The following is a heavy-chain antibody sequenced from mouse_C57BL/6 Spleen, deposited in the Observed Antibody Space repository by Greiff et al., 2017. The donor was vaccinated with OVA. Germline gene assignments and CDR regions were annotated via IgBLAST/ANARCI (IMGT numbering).Heavy chain of an antibody. CDR1: GFNIKDYY. CDR2: IDPEDGET. CDR3: ASGGTVVATGDYFDY. V-gene: IGHV14-2*01. D-gene: IGHD1-1*01. Sequence: LVESGAELVKPGASVKLSCTASGFNIKDYYMHWVKQRTEQGLEWIGRIDPEDGETKYAPKFQGKATITADTSSNTAYLQLSSLTSEDTAVYYCASGGTVVATGDYFDYWGQGTTLTVSS. J-gene: IGHJ2*01.